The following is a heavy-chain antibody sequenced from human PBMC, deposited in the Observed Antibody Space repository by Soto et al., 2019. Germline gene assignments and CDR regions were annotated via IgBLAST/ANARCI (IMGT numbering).Heavy chain of an antibody. CDR2: IKSKTDGGTT. D-gene: IGHD6-6*01. V-gene: IGHV3-15*01. Sequence: GGSLRLSCAASGFTFSNAWMSWVRQAPGKGLEWVGRIKSKTDGGTTDYAAPVKGRFTISRDDSKNTLYLQMNSLKTEDTAVYYCTTGVAARPSYYYYYMDVWGKGTTVTVSS. CDR3: TTGVAARPSYYYYYMDV. CDR1: GFTFSNAW. J-gene: IGHJ6*03.